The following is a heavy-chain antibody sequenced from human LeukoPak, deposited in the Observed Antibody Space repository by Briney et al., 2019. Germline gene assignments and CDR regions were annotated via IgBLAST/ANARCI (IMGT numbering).Heavy chain of an antibody. CDR1: GFTFSDYY. Sequence: PGGSLRLSCAASGFTFSDYYMSWIRQAPGKGLGWVSYISSSGSTIYYADSLKGRFTISRDNAKNSLYLQMNSLRAEDTAVYYCARTAYYYDSSGYDDAFDIWGHGTMVTVSS. CDR3: ARTAYYYDSSGYDDAFDI. D-gene: IGHD3-22*01. CDR2: ISSSGSTI. J-gene: IGHJ3*02. V-gene: IGHV3-11*01.